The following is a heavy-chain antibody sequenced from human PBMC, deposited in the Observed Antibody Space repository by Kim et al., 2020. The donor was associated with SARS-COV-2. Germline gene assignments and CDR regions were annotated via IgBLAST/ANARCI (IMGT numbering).Heavy chain of an antibody. V-gene: IGHV4-61*01. CDR1: GGSVSSGSYY. D-gene: IGHD2-15*01. J-gene: IGHJ4*02. Sequence: SETLSLTCTVSGGSVSSGSYYWSWIRQPPGKGLEWIGYIYYSGSTNYNPSLKSRVTISVDTSKNQFSLKLSSLTAEDTAVYYCAREGYLNYFDYWGQGT. CDR3: AREGYLNYFDY. CDR2: IYYSGST.